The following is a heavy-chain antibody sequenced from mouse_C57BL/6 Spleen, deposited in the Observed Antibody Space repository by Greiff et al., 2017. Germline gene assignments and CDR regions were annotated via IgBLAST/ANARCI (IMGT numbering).Heavy chain of an antibody. D-gene: IGHD2-4*01. CDR2: INPNNGGT. CDR1: GYTFTDYY. V-gene: IGHV1-26*01. J-gene: IGHJ4*01. Sequence: EVQLQQSGPELVKPGASVKISCKASGYTFTDYYMNWVKQSHGKSLEWIGDINPNNGGTRYNQKFKGKATLTVDKSSSTAYMELRSLTSEDSAVYYCARVYYDYHYYAMDYWGQGTSVTVSS. CDR3: ARVYYDYHYYAMDY.